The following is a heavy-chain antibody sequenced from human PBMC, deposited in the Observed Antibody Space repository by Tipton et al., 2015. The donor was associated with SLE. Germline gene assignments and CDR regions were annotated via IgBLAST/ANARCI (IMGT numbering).Heavy chain of an antibody. CDR1: GGSINSGSYY. CDR2: VFYSGST. D-gene: IGHD2-15*01. Sequence: LRLSCTVSGGSINSGSYYWGWIRQPQPPGKGLEWIGSVFYSGSTYYSPSLKSRVIISIDTSKKQFSLKLTSVTAADTALYYCARHLTLSAGGGFDIWGQGTMAIVSS. V-gene: IGHV4-39*01. J-gene: IGHJ3*02. CDR3: ARHLTLSAGGGFDI.